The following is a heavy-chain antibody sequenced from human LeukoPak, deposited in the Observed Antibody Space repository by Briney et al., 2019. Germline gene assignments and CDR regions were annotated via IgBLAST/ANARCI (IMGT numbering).Heavy chain of an antibody. CDR3: AKDPKYYYDSSGYYRY. D-gene: IGHD3-22*01. CDR2: ISGSGGST. J-gene: IGHJ4*02. V-gene: IGHV3-23*01. Sequence: GGSLRLSCAASGFTFSSYAMSWVRQAPGKGLEWVSAISGSGGSTYYADSVKGRFTISRDNSKNALYLQMNSLRAEDTAVYYCAKDPKYYYDSSGYYRYWGQGTLVTVSS. CDR1: GFTFSSYA.